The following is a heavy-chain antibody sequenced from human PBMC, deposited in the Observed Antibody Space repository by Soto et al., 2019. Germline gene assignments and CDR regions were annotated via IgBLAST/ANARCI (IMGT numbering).Heavy chain of an antibody. D-gene: IGHD2-2*01. V-gene: IGHV2-5*02. CDR2: IYWDDDM. CDR3: GHCRLTSLGEP. CDR1: GFSLSTYGEG. Sequence: QITLKESGPPLVKPTQTLTLTCTFSGFSLSTYGEGVAWIRPPPGKALEWLALIYWDDDMRYSPSLRNRLTVAKDTSKNQVIVTMTNLDAMDPGAYFCGHCRLTSLGEPWGQGFAVTV. J-gene: IGHJ6*02.